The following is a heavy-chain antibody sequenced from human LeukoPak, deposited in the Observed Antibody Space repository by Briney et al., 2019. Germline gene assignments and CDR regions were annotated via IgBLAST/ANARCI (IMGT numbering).Heavy chain of an antibody. Sequence: ASVRVSCKASGYTFNTYGTSWVRQPPGQGLEWIGWISPFNGNTNYAQNVQGRATMTTDTSTTTAYMDLEGLRYDDTAVYYCARDREQWVPLGALDLWGQGTMVTVSS. CDR3: ARDREQWVPLGALDL. D-gene: IGHD6-19*01. CDR1: GYTFNTYG. J-gene: IGHJ3*01. CDR2: ISPFNGNT. V-gene: IGHV1-18*01.